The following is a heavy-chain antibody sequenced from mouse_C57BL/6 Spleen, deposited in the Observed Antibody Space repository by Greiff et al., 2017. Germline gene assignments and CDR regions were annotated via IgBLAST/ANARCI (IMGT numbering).Heavy chain of an antibody. Sequence: LVESGPELVKPGASVKISCKASGYSFTGYYMNWVKQSPEKSLEWIGEINPSTGGTTYNQKFKAKATLTVDKSSSTAYMQLKSLTAEDSAVYYCASTYYGNWYFDVWGKGTTVTVSS. J-gene: IGHJ1*03. D-gene: IGHD2-10*01. CDR1: GYSFTGYY. V-gene: IGHV1-42*01. CDR3: ASTYYGNWYFDV. CDR2: INPSTGGT.